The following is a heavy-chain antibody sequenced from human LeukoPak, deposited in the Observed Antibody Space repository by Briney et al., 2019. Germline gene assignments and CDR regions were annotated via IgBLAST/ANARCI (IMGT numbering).Heavy chain of an antibody. CDR3: AKDRVLMVYAIPVLADLDY. D-gene: IGHD2-8*01. V-gene: IGHV3-23*01. CDR2: ISGSGGST. CDR1: GFTFSSYA. Sequence: PGGSLRLSCAASGFTFSSYAMSWVRQAPGKGLDWVSAISGSGGSTYYADSVKGRFTISRDNSKNTLYLQMNSLRAEDTAVYYCAKDRVLMVYAIPVLADLDYWGQGTLVTVSS. J-gene: IGHJ4*02.